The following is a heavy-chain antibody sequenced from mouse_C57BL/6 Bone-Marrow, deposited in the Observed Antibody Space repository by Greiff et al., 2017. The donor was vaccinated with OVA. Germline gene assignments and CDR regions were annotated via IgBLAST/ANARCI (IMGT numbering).Heavy chain of an antibody. V-gene: IGHV14-3*01. J-gene: IGHJ2*01. CDR1: GFNIKNTY. D-gene: IGHD1-1*01. CDR3: ASKDYGIMVFDY. CDR2: IDPANGNT. Sequence: VQLQESVAELVRPGASVKLSCTASGFNIKNTYMHWVKQRPEQGLEWIGRIDPANGNTKYDPKFQGKATITADTSSNTAYLHLSSLTSDDTAIYYCASKDYGIMVFDYWGQGTTLTVSS.